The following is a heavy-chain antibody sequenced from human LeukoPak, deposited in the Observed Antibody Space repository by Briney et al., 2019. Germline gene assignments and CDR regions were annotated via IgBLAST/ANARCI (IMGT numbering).Heavy chain of an antibody. J-gene: IGHJ6*03. CDR3: ARDLAMVRGVTLTRYYYYYMDV. D-gene: IGHD3-10*01. V-gene: IGHV1-2*02. CDR2: INPNSGGT. Sequence: ASVKVSCKASGYTFTGYYMHWVRQAPGQGLEWMGWINPNSGGTNYAQKFQGRVTMTRDTPISTAYMELSRLRSDDTAVYYCARDLAMVRGVTLTRYYYYYMDVWGKGTTVTVSS. CDR1: GYTFTGYY.